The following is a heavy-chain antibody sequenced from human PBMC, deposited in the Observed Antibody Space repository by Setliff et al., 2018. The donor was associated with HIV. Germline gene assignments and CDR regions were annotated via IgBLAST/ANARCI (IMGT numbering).Heavy chain of an antibody. CDR3: AGSRGYFVKAE. CDR1: GFTFNTYA. J-gene: IGHJ4*02. D-gene: IGHD2-15*01. CDR2: ISGSGGST. V-gene: IGHV3-23*01. Sequence: GGSLRLSCAASGFTFNTYAMSWVRQAPGKGLEWVSVISGSGGSTPYADSVKGRFTISRDNSKNMLYLQMNSLRGEDTAVYYCAGSRGYFVKAEWGQGTLVTVSS.